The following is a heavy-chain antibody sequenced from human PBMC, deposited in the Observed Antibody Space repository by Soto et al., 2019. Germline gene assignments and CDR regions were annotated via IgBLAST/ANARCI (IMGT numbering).Heavy chain of an antibody. Sequence: PGGSLRCSCAASGFPFSSYSLHWVRQGPGKGLEWVSVISCDGSNNYYADYVKGRFTISRDNSKNTLYLQMNSLRAEDTAVYYCARDYYDSSGYNRLEFNLGYWGQGTLVTVSS. CDR2: ISCDGSNN. V-gene: IGHV3-30-3*01. CDR3: ARDYYDSSGYNRLEFNLGY. D-gene: IGHD3-22*01. CDR1: GFPFSSYS. J-gene: IGHJ4*02.